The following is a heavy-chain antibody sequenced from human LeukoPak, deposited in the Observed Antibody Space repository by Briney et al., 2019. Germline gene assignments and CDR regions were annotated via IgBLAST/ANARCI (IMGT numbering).Heavy chain of an antibody. Sequence: GGSLRLSCSASGLTFPSYALHWVRQAPGKGLEWVSYISSSGSSIYYADSVKGRFTISRDNAKNSLYLQMNSLRAEDTAVYYCARPGYYYGMDVWGQGTTVTVSS. V-gene: IGHV3-48*03. CDR3: ARPGYYYGMDV. D-gene: IGHD3-10*01. J-gene: IGHJ6*02. CDR2: ISSSGSSI. CDR1: GLTFPSYA.